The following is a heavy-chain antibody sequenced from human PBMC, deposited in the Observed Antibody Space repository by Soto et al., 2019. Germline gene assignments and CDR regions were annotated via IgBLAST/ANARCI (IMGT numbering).Heavy chain of an antibody. CDR3: AKYGSGNYGAYALDI. V-gene: IGHV3-7*01. D-gene: IGHD3-10*01. CDR2: INPGGRQK. CDR1: GFTFGSYW. J-gene: IGHJ3*02. Sequence: GGSLRLSCAASGFTFGSYWMSWVRQAPGKGLEWVANINPGGRQKNYVDSVKGRFSISRDDAEKSHHLQMNSLRVEDTAVYYCAKYGSGNYGAYALDIWGQGTMVTVS.